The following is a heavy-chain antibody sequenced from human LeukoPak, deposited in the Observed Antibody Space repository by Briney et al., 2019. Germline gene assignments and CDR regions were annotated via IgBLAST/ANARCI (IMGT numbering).Heavy chain of an antibody. Sequence: GGSLRLSCAASGFTFSSYAMSCVRQAPGKGLERVSAISGSGGSTYYADSVKGRFTISRDNSKNTLYLQMNSLRAEDTAVYYCAKDLVVVPAVRYDAFDIWGQGTMVTVSS. CDR2: ISGSGGST. V-gene: IGHV3-23*01. D-gene: IGHD2-2*01. CDR3: AKDLVVVPAVRYDAFDI. CDR1: GFTFSSYA. J-gene: IGHJ3*02.